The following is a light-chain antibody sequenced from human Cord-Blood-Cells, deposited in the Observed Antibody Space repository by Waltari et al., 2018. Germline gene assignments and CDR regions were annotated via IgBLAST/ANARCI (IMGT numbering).Light chain of an antibody. CDR3: AAWDDSLSGV. CDR1: SSNIGSNS. CDR2: RNN. Sequence: QSVLTQPPSASGTPGQRVIISCSGSSSNIGSNSVYWYQQLPGTAPKLLIYRNNQRPSGVPDRFSGSKSGTSASLAISGLRSEDEADYYCAAWDDSLSGVFGGGTKLTVL. J-gene: IGLJ3*02. V-gene: IGLV1-47*01.